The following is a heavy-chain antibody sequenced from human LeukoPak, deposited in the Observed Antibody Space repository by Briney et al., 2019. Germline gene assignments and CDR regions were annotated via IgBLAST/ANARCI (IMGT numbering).Heavy chain of an antibody. CDR1: GFTFSSYA. J-gene: IGHJ6*03. CDR3: ARDSYYYDSSRGPYYYYYMDV. V-gene: IGHV3-7*01. D-gene: IGHD3-22*01. Sequence: GGSLRLSCAASGFTFSSYAMSWVRQAPGRGLEWVANIKQDGSEKYYVDSVKGRFTISRDNAKNSLYLQMNSLRAEDTAVYYCARDSYYYDSSRGPYYYYYMDVWGKGTTVTVSS. CDR2: IKQDGSEK.